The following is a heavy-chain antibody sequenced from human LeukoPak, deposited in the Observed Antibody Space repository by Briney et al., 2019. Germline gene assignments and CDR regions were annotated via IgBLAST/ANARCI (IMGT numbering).Heavy chain of an antibody. Sequence: ASVKVSCKASGYTFTGYYMHWVRQAPGQGLEWMGWINTNSGGTNYAQKFQGRVTMTRDTSISTAYMELSRLRSDDTAVYYCARRGAVGATLTGLHYWGQGPLVPVSS. V-gene: IGHV1-2*02. D-gene: IGHD1-26*01. CDR2: INTNSGGT. J-gene: IGHJ4*02. CDR1: GYTFTGYY. CDR3: ARRGAVGATLTGLHY.